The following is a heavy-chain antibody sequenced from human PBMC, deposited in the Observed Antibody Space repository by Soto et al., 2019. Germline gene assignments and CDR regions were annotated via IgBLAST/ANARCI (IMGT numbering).Heavy chain of an antibody. Sequence: QLQLQESGPGLVKPSETLSLTCTVSGGSISSSSYYWGWIRQPPGKGLEWIGSIYYSGSTYYNPSLKSRVTISVDTSKNQFSLKLSSVTASDTAVYYCARQSGYSGYDWGQGTLVTVSS. CDR3: ARQSGYSGYD. J-gene: IGHJ4*02. CDR2: IYYSGST. V-gene: IGHV4-39*01. CDR1: GGSISSSSYY. D-gene: IGHD5-12*01.